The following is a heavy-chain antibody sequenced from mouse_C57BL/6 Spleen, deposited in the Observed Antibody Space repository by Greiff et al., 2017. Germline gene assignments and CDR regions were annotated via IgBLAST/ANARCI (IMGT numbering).Heavy chain of an antibody. CDR3: ARSGIYDGYYDWFAY. CDR2: IYPSDSET. J-gene: IGHJ3*01. D-gene: IGHD2-3*01. CDR1: GYTFTSYW. V-gene: IGHV1-61*01. Sequence: VQLQQPGAELVRPGSSVTLSCKASGYTFTSYWMDWVKQRPGPGLDWIGNIYPSDSETHSNQKFKDKATLTVDKSSSTAYMQLSSLTSEDSAVYYCARSGIYDGYYDWFAYWGQGTLVTVSA.